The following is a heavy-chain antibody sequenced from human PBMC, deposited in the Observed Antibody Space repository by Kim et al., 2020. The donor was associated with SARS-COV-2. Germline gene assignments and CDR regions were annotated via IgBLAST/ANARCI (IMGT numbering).Heavy chain of an antibody. D-gene: IGHD3-16*01. CDR3: TTARGGHY. V-gene: IGHV3-15*01. CDR2: DGETT. J-gene: IGHJ4*02. Sequence: DGETTDYAAPVKGRFTISRDDSKNTLYLQMNSLKTEDTAIYYCTTARGGHYWGQGTLVIVSS.